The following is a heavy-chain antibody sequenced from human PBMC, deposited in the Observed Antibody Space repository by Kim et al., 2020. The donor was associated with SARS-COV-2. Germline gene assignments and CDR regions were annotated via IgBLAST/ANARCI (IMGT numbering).Heavy chain of an antibody. Sequence: ISSAAAVKGRFPITRYNAKISLYLQMNSLRAEDTAVYYCAGGSDSSSFDYWGQGTLLTVSS. CDR2: I. CDR3: AGGSDSSSFDY. J-gene: IGHJ4*02. D-gene: IGHD6-13*01. V-gene: IGHV3-11*04.